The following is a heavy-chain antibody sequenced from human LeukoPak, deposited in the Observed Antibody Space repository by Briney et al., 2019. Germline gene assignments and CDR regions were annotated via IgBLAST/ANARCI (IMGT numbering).Heavy chain of an antibody. CDR1: GGTFTIHT. CDR3: ANDDTSGYYQA. J-gene: IGHJ4*02. V-gene: IGHV1-69*02. CDR2: IIPVVGT. D-gene: IGHD3-22*01. Sequence: SVKVSCKASGGTFTIHTITWVRQAPGQGLEWMGRIIPVVGTHYAQKFQGRVTITADKSTSTAYMELSSLRSDDTAVYYCANDDTSGYYQAWGQGTLVTDSS.